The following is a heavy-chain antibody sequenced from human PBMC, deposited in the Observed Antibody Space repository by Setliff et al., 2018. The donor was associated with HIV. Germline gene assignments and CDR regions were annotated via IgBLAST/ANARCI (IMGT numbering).Heavy chain of an antibody. CDR1: GGSISSGTDF. Sequence: PSETLSLTCSVSGGSISSGTDFWSWIRQPAGKGLEWIGRIYTSGSTKYNPSLDSRVTISVDTSKNQFSLNLRSVTAADTAVYYCNIYYYYYMDVWGKGTTVTVSS. J-gene: IGHJ6*03. V-gene: IGHV4-61*02. CDR2: IYTSGST. CDR3: NIYYYYYMDV.